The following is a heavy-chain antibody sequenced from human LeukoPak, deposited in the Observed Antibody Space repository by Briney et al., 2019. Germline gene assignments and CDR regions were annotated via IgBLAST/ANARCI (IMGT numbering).Heavy chain of an antibody. V-gene: IGHV1-46*01. J-gene: IGHJ3*02. D-gene: IGHD2-2*01. CDR3: ARYCFTTSCPYDTFDI. CDR1: GYTFTSYY. Sequence: GASVKVSCKASGYTFTSYYMHWVRQAPGQGLEWMGIINPSGGSTSYAQKFQGRVTMTRDTSTSTVYMELNSLTSDDTAVYYCARYCFTTSCPYDTFDIWGQGTMVTISS. CDR2: INPSGGST.